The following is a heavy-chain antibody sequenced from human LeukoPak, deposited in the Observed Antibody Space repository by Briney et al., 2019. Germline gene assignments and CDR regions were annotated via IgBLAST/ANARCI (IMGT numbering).Heavy chain of an antibody. V-gene: IGHV4-39*01. CDR3: ARHERFLEWLSSYYFDY. D-gene: IGHD3-3*01. CDR2: IYYSGST. J-gene: IGHJ4*02. CDR1: GGSISSSSYY. Sequence: EPSETLSLTCTVSGGSISSSSYYWGWIRQPPGKGLEWIGSIYYSGSTYYNPSLKSRVTISVDTSKSQFSLRLTSVTAADTAVYYRARHERFLEWLSSYYFDYWGQGTLVTVSS.